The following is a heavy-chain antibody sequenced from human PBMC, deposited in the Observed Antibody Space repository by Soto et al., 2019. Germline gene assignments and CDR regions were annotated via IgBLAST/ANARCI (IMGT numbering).Heavy chain of an antibody. CDR2: IIPVFDTT. V-gene: IGHV1-69*13. CDR1: GGLFSSYA. J-gene: IGHJ1*01. CDR3: ARGGSGYVWFNEF. Sequence: SVKVSCKDTGGLFSSYAVSWVRQAPGQGLEWMGGIIPVFDTTYYAQKFQGRVTITADESSNTAYVELSRLTSEDTAMYYCARGGSGYVWFNEFWGQGTLVTVSS. D-gene: IGHD3-22*01.